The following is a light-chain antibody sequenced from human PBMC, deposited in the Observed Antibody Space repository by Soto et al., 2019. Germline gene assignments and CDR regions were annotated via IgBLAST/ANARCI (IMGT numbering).Light chain of an antibody. CDR2: DVS. Sequence: QSALTQPRSVSGSPGQSVTISCTGTSSDVGGYNYVSWYQQHPGKAPKLMIYDVSKRPSGLPDRFSGSKSGNTASLNISGLQGEDQADYYCCSYAGSQVFGTGTKVTVL. V-gene: IGLV2-11*01. CDR1: SSDVGGYNY. CDR3: CSYAGSQV. J-gene: IGLJ1*01.